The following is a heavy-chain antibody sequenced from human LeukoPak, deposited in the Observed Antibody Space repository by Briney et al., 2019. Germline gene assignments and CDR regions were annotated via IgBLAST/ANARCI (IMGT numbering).Heavy chain of an antibody. Sequence: ASVKVSCKVSGYTLTELSMHWVRQAPGKGLEWMGGFDPEDGETIYAQKFQGRVTMTEDTSTDTAYMELSSLRSEDTAVYYCATDAVVPAATLSYYYGMDVWGQGATVTVSS. J-gene: IGHJ6*02. CDR3: ATDAVVPAATLSYYYGMDV. V-gene: IGHV1-24*01. CDR2: FDPEDGET. D-gene: IGHD2-2*01. CDR1: GYTLTELS.